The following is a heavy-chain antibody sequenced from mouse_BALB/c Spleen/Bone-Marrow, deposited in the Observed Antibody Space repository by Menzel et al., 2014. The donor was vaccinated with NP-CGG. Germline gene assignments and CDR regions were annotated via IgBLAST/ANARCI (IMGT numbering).Heavy chain of an antibody. CDR1: GYTFSSYW. J-gene: IGHJ2*01. CDR3: AREDYYGSSYFDY. D-gene: IGHD1-1*01. V-gene: IGHV1-9*01. Sequence: QVQLQQSGAELMKPGASVKISCKATGYTFSSYWIEWVKQRPGHGLEWIGEILPGSGSTIYNEKFKGKATFTADTSSNTAYMQLSSLTSEDSAVYYCAREDYYGSSYFDYWGQGTTLTVS. CDR2: ILPGSGST.